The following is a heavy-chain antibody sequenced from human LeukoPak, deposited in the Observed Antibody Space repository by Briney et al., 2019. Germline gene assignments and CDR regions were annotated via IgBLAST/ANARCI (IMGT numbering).Heavy chain of an antibody. CDR3: ARDPTIFGVVIVPDY. CDR1: GFTFSNYW. J-gene: IGHJ4*02. D-gene: IGHD3-3*01. CDR2: IKQDGSEK. Sequence: PGGSLRLSCAASGFTFSNYWMSWVRHAPGKGLEWVANIKQDGSEKYYVDSVKGRSTISRDNAKNSLYLQMNSLRAEDTAVYYCARDPTIFGVVIVPDYWGQGTLVTVSS. V-gene: IGHV3-7*01.